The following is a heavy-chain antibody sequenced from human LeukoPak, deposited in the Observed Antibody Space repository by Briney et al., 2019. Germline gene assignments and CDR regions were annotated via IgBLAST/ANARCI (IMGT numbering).Heavy chain of an antibody. V-gene: IGHV4-39*07. CDR3: ARVLSVGGSLDY. CDR1: GGSISSSSYY. CDR2: IYYSGST. Sequence: SETLSLTCTVSGGSISSSSYYWGWIRQPPGKGLEWIGSIYYSGSTYYNPSLKSRVTISVDTSKNQFSLKLSSVTAADTAVYYCARVLSVGGSLDYWGQGTLVTVSS. J-gene: IGHJ4*02. D-gene: IGHD1-26*01.